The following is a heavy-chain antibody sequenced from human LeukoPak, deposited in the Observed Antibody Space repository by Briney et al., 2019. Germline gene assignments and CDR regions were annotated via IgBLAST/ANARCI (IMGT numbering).Heavy chain of an antibody. CDR3: AATMVRGVRLFGY. V-gene: IGHV4-34*01. Sequence: SETLSLTCAVYGGSFSGYYWSWIRQPPGKGLEWIGEINHSGSTNYSPSLKSRVTISVDTSKNQFSLKLSSVTAADTAVYYCAATMVRGVRLFGYWGQGTLVTVSS. CDR2: INHSGST. CDR1: GGSFSGYY. D-gene: IGHD3-10*01. J-gene: IGHJ4*02.